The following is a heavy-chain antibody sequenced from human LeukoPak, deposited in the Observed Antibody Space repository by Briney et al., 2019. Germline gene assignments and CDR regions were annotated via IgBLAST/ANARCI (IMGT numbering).Heavy chain of an antibody. J-gene: IGHJ4*02. Sequence: SETLSLTCTVSGASISSGGFYWSWIRQHPGKGLEWIGFMFYSGSTFYNPSLKSRLTISVDTSKNQFSLKLSSVTAADTAVYYCARSRSPGYFDYWGQGALVTVSS. CDR3: ARSRSPGYFDY. D-gene: IGHD1-26*01. CDR1: GASISSGGFY. V-gene: IGHV4-31*03. CDR2: MFYSGST.